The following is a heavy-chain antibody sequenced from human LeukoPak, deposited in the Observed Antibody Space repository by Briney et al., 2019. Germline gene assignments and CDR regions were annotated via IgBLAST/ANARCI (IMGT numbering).Heavy chain of an antibody. CDR2: INHSGST. CDR1: GGSFSGYY. Sequence: PSETLSLTCAVYGGSFSGYYWSWIRQPPGKGLEWIGEINHSGSTNYNPSLKSRVTISVDTSKNQFSLKLSSVTAADTAVYYCARRPRFGELSRQTNWFDPWSQGTLVTVSS. V-gene: IGHV4-34*01. J-gene: IGHJ5*02. D-gene: IGHD3-10*01. CDR3: ARRPRFGELSRQTNWFDP.